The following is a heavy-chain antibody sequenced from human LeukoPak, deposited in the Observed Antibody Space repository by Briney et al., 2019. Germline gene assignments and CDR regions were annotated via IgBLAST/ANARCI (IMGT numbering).Heavy chain of an antibody. Sequence: GESLKISXKGSGYSFTSYWIGWVLQMPGKGLEWMGIIYPGDSDTRYSPSFQGQVTISADKSISTAYLQWSSLKASDTAMYYCARSSMVRGVLNWFDPWGQGTLITVSS. J-gene: IGHJ5*02. D-gene: IGHD3-10*01. CDR1: GYSFTSYW. CDR3: ARSSMVRGVLNWFDP. V-gene: IGHV5-51*01. CDR2: IYPGDSDT.